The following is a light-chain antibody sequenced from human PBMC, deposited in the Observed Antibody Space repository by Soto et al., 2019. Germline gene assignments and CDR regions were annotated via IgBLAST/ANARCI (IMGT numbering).Light chain of an antibody. Sequence: QSALTQPASVSGSTGQSITSSCTGTSSDVGGYNYVSWYQQHPGKAPKLIIYNFSNRPSGVSNRFSGSKSGNTASLTISGLQAEDEADYYCSSYTSSSTAVFGGGTQLTVL. CDR3: SSYTSSSTAV. V-gene: IGLV2-14*01. CDR2: NFS. CDR1: SSDVGGYNY. J-gene: IGLJ7*01.